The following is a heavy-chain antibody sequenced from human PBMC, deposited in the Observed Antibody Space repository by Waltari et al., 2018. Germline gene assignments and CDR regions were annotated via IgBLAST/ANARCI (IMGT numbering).Heavy chain of an antibody. V-gene: IGHV1-2*06. D-gene: IGHD5-12*01. CDR2: INPNSGGT. J-gene: IGHJ4*02. CDR1: GYTFTGYY. Sequence: QVQLVQSGAEVKKPGASVKVSCKASGYTFTGYYMHWLRQAPGQGLEWMGRINPNSGGTNYAQKFQGRVTMTRDTSISTAYMELSRLRSDDTAVYYCARDQEVDIVATITYWGQGTLVTVSS. CDR3: ARDQEVDIVATITY.